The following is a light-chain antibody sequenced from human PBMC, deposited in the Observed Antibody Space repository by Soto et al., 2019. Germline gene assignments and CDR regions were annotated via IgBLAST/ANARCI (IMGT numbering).Light chain of an antibody. V-gene: IGKV4-1*01. CDR1: QTVLYSSNNKNY. CDR3: QQRNTWPPIT. Sequence: DFVMTQSPDPLAVSLGERATINCKSTQTVLYSSNNKNYLAWYQQKPGQPPKLLIYWASTRESGVPDRFSGSGSGTDFTLTISSLQAEDFALYYCQQRNTWPPITFGQGTRLENK. J-gene: IGKJ5*01. CDR2: WAS.